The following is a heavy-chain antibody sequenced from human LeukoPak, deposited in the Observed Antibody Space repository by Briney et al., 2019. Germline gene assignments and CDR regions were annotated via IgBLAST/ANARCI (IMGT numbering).Heavy chain of an antibody. D-gene: IGHD1-26*01. CDR3: ARDSGGATQDDAFDI. J-gene: IGHJ3*02. V-gene: IGHV3-30*04. CDR2: ISYDGSNK. Sequence: GGSLRLSCAASGFTFSGYAMHWVRQAPGKGLEWVAVISYDGSNKYYADSVKGRFTISRDNSKNTLYLQMNSLRAEDTAVYYCARDSGGATQDDAFDIWGQGTMVTVSS. CDR1: GFTFSGYA.